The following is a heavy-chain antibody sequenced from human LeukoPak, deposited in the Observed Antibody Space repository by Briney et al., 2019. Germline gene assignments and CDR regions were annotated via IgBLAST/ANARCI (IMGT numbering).Heavy chain of an antibody. CDR2: IIPIFGTA. Sequence: SVNVSCKASGYTFTSYGISWVRQAPGQGLEWMGGIIPIFGTANYAQKFQGRVTITADESTSTAYMELSSLRSEDTAVYYCARLGSGWYVIDWGQGTLVTVSS. CDR3: ARLGSGWYVID. V-gene: IGHV1-69*13. CDR1: GYTFTSYG. D-gene: IGHD6-19*01. J-gene: IGHJ4*02.